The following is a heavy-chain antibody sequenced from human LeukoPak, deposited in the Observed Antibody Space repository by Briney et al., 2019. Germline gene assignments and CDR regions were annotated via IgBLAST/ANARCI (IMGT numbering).Heavy chain of an antibody. CDR1: GFTFDDYA. Sequence: GRSLRLSCAASGFTFDDYAMHWVRQAPGKGLEWVSGISWNSGSIGYADSVKGRFTISRDNSKNTLYLQMNSLRAEDTAVYYCARDKTDFWSGYYIDYWGQGTLVTVSS. CDR2: ISWNSGSI. V-gene: IGHV3-9*01. CDR3: ARDKTDFWSGYYIDY. D-gene: IGHD3-3*01. J-gene: IGHJ4*02.